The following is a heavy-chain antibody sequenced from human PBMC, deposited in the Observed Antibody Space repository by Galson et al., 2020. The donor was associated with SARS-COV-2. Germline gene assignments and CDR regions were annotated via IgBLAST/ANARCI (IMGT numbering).Heavy chain of an antibody. CDR2: IYYSGST. J-gene: IGHJ3*02. V-gene: IGHV4-39*07. CDR3: AGADFANDAFDI. D-gene: IGHD3-3*01. Sequence: SETLSLTCSVSGVSISSSTYYWGWIRQPPGKGLQRIGSIYYSGSTYYNPPLMSRATISGDTSKNQSSLKLSSVPAADTAVYYCAGADFANDAFDIWGQGTMVTVSS. CDR1: GVSISSSTYY.